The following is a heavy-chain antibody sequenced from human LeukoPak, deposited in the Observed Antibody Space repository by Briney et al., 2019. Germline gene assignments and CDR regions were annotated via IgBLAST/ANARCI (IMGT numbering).Heavy chain of an antibody. CDR2: IYYSGRT. V-gene: IGHV4-39*02. Sequence: SETLSLTCTISGDSISSSNYYWGWIRQPPRKGLEWIGNIYYSGRTYYNPSLKSRVTISVDTSKNDFSLKLSSVTAADTAVYYCARLYYYDSSGPPLWGQGTMVAVSS. J-gene: IGHJ4*02. D-gene: IGHD3-22*01. CDR1: GDSISSSNYY. CDR3: ARLYYYDSSGPPL.